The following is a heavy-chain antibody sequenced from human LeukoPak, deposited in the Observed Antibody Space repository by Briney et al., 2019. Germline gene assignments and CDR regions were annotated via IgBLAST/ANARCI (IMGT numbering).Heavy chain of an antibody. Sequence: GGSLRLSCAASGFTFSSYWMGWVRQAPGKGLEGVANIKQDGSEKYYVACVKGRFTISRDNAKNTLYLQMNSLRAEDTAVYYCARDSTGYSYPLYYYYMDAWGKGTTVTVS. D-gene: IGHD5-18*01. CDR1: GFTFSSYW. V-gene: IGHV3-7*01. J-gene: IGHJ6*03. CDR2: IKQDGSEK. CDR3: ARDSTGYSYPLYYYYMDA.